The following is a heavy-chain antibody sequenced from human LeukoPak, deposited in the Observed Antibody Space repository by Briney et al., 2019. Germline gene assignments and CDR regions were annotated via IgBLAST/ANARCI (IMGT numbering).Heavy chain of an antibody. J-gene: IGHJ2*01. CDR2: IYYSGST. CDR1: GGSSSSNY. Sequence: PSETLSLTCTVSGGSSSSNYWSWIRQPPGKGLEWIGYIYYSGSTNYNPSLKSRVTISVDTSKNQFSLKLSSVTAADTAVYYCARDRKPYYDFWSGYYRTKNWYFDLWGRGTLVTVSS. CDR3: ARDRKPYYDFWSGYYRTKNWYFDL. V-gene: IGHV4-59*12. D-gene: IGHD3-3*01.